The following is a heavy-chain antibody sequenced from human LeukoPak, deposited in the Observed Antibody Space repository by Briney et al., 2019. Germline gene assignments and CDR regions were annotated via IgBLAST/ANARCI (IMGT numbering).Heavy chain of an antibody. J-gene: IGHJ6*02. CDR1: GFTFSSYG. V-gene: IGHV3-30*18. CDR3: AKVGEAAAWNYYHYGIDV. D-gene: IGHD6-13*01. Sequence: PGRSLRLSCAASGFTFSSYGMHWVRQAPGKGLEWVAVISYDGSNKYYADSVKGRFTISRDNSKNTLYLQMNSLRAEDTAVYYCAKVGEAAAWNYYHYGIDVWGQGTTVTVSS. CDR2: ISYDGSNK.